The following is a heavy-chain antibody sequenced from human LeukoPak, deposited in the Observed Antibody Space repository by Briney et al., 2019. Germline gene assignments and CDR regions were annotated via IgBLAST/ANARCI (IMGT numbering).Heavy chain of an antibody. CDR1: GFTFSSYS. V-gene: IGHV3-48*01. CDR2: ISSSSSTI. CDR3: AREVGSYYYYGMDV. J-gene: IGHJ6*02. D-gene: IGHD1-26*01. Sequence: GGSLRLSCAASGFTFSSYSMNWVRQAPGKGLEWVSYISSSSSTIYYADSVKGRFTISRDNAKNSLYLQMNSLRAEDTAVYYCAREVGSYYYYGMDVWGQGTTVTVSS.